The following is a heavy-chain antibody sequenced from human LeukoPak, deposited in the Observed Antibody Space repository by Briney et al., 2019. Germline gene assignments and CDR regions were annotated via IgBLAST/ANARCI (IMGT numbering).Heavy chain of an antibody. Sequence: GGSLRLSCAASGFTFSSYGMHWVRQAPGKGLEWVAVIWYGGSNKYYAVSVKGRFTISRDNSKNTLYLQMNSLRAEDTAVYYCAKEGDYGFWSGSYYYMDVWGKGTTVTVSS. CDR2: IWYGGSNK. CDR3: AKEGDYGFWSGSYYYMDV. J-gene: IGHJ6*03. D-gene: IGHD3-3*01. V-gene: IGHV3-30*02. CDR1: GFTFSSYG.